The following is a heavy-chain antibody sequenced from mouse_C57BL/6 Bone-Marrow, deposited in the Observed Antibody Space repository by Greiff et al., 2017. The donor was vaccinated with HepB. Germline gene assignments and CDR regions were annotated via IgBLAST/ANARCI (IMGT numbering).Heavy chain of an antibody. CDR3: AREALWYRGAMDY. V-gene: IGHV1-64*01. D-gene: IGHD2-1*01. CDR2: IHPNSGST. J-gene: IGHJ4*01. Sequence: HLHHPLSELVKPGASVKLSCKASGYTFTSYWMHWVKQRPGQGLEWIGMIHPNSGSTNYNEKFKSKATLTVDKSSSTAYMQLSSLTSEDSAVYYCAREALWYRGAMDYWGQGTSVTVSS. CDR1: GYTFTSYW.